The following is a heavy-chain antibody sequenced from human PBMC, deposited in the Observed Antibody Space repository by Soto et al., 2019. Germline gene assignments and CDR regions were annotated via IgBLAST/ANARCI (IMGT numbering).Heavy chain of an antibody. CDR3: ATDHADFWSGSPALFDY. V-gene: IGHV1-24*01. J-gene: IGHJ4*02. Sequence: ASVKVSCKVSGYTLTELSMHWVRQAPGKGLEWMGGFDPEDGETIYAQKFQGRVTMTEDTSTDTAYMELSSLRSEDTAVYYCATDHADFWSGSPALFDYWGQGTLVTVSS. D-gene: IGHD3-3*01. CDR1: GYTLTELS. CDR2: FDPEDGET.